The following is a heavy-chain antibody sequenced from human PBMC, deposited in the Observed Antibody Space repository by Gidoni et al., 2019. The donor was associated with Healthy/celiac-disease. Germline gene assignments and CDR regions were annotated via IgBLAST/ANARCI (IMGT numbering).Heavy chain of an antibody. D-gene: IGHD3-10*01. CDR1: GYTFISYD. J-gene: IGHJ5*02. CDR2: MNPNSGNT. Sequence: QVQLVQSGAEVKKPGASVKVSCMASGYTFISYDINWVRQATGQGLEWMRWMNPNSGNTGYAQKFQGRVTMTRNTSISTAYMELSSLRSEDTAVYYCARAPTGNRKRFGELRNWFDPWGQGTLVTVSS. CDR3: ARAPTGNRKRFGELRNWFDP. V-gene: IGHV1-8*01.